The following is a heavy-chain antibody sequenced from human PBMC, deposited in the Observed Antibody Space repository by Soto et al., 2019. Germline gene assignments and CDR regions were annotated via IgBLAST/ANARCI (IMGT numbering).Heavy chain of an antibody. J-gene: IGHJ6*02. CDR2: INHSGST. CDR1: GGSFSGYY. Sequence: QVQLQQWGAGLLKPSETLSLTCAVYGGSFSGYYWSWIRQPPGKGLEWIGEINHSGSTNYNPSLKSRVTISVDTSKNQFSLKLSSVTAADKAVYYCAREGGIGVSGMIVVAYRHYYYYGMDVWGQGTTVTVSS. V-gene: IGHV4-34*01. CDR3: AREGGIGVSGMIVVAYRHYYYYGMDV. D-gene: IGHD3-22*01.